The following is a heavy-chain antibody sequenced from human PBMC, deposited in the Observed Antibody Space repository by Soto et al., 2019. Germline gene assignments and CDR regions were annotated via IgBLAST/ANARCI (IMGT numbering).Heavy chain of an antibody. CDR3: AKDLRAVSTVTRADS. CDR2: ISGNGGGT. J-gene: IGHJ4*02. D-gene: IGHD4-17*01. Sequence: EVQLLESGGGLSPGGSLRLSCAASGFTFSSYAMSWVRQAPGKGLEWVSAISGNGGGTYYADSVKGRFTISSDNSKNMLFLQMNSLRAEDTAVYYCAKDLRAVSTVTRADSWGLGTLVTVSS. CDR1: GFTFSSYA. V-gene: IGHV3-23*01.